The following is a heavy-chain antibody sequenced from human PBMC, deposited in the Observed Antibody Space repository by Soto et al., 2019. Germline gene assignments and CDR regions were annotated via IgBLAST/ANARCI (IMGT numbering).Heavy chain of an antibody. CDR3: ARVWPIVVVPAPPYNSSDS. CDR1: GGTFSSYA. CDR2: IIPIFGTA. D-gene: IGHD2-2*01. J-gene: IGHJ5*01. V-gene: IGHV1-69*13. Sequence: SVKVSCKASGGTFSSYAISWVRQAPGQGLEWMGGIIPIFGTANYAQKFQGRVTITADESTSTAYMELSSLRSEDTAVYYCARVWPIVVVPAPPYNSSDSSCQGLRVTVS.